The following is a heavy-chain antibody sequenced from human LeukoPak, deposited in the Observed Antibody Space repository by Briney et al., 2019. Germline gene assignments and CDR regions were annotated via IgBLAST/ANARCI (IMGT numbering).Heavy chain of an antibody. D-gene: IGHD2-15*01. Sequence: SETLSLTCTVSGGSISSYYWSWIRQPPGKGLEWIGYIYYSGSTNYNPSLKSRVTISVDTSKNQFSLKLSSVTAADTAVYYCARENCSGGSCYNNWFDPWGQGTLVTVSS. CDR1: GGSISSYY. CDR3: ARENCSGGSCYNNWFDP. J-gene: IGHJ5*02. CDR2: IYYSGST. V-gene: IGHV4-59*01.